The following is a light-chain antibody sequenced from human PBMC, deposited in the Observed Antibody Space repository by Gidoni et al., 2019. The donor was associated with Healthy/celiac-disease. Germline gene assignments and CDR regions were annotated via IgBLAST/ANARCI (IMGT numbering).Light chain of an antibody. CDR1: QSVSSSY. Sequence: VLTQSPGTLSLSPGERATLSCRASQSVSSSYLAWYQQKPGQAPRLLIYGASSRATGIPDRFSGSGSGTDFTLTISRLEPEEFAVYYCQQYGSSPPYTFGQGTKLEIK. CDR2: GAS. J-gene: IGKJ2*01. V-gene: IGKV3-20*01. CDR3: QQYGSSPPYT.